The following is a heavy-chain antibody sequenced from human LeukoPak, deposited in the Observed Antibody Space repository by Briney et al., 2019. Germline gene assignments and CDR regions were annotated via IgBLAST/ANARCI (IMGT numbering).Heavy chain of an antibody. J-gene: IGHJ4*02. CDR1: GGSISRNY. D-gene: IGHD2-21*02. CDR3: ARVAVVPGPGYFDH. V-gene: IGHV4-59*12. Sequence: SETLSLTCTGPGGSISRNYWSWIRQPPGKGLEWIGYSYYTGSTNYNPSLKSRVTISIDTSNNQFSLKLNSVTAADTAIYYCARVAVVPGPGYFDHWGQGTLVTVSS. CDR2: SYYTGST.